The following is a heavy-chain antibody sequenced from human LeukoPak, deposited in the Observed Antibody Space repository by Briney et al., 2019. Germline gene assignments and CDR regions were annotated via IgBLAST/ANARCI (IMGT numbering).Heavy chain of an antibody. D-gene: IGHD3-10*01. Sequence: SETLSLTCTVSGGSISSYYWSWIRQPPGKGLEWIGYIYYSGSTNYNPSLKSRVTISVDTSKNQFSLKLSSVTAADTAVYYCARDGRTRGAYYLDYWGQGTLVTVSS. J-gene: IGHJ4*02. CDR2: IYYSGST. CDR3: ARDGRTRGAYYLDY. CDR1: GGSISSYY. V-gene: IGHV4-59*01.